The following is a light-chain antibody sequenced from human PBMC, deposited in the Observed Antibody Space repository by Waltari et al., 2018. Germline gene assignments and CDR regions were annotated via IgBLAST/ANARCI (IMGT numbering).Light chain of an antibody. CDR1: SSDVGGYHY. V-gene: IGLV2-14*03. Sequence: QSALTQPASVSGSPGQSITISCPGTSSDVGGYHYVSWYQQHPGKAPKLMIYDVSNRPSGLSNRFSGSKSGNTASLTISGLQAEDEADYYCSSYTSSNTWVFGGGTKLTVL. CDR2: DVS. J-gene: IGLJ3*02. CDR3: SSYTSSNTWV.